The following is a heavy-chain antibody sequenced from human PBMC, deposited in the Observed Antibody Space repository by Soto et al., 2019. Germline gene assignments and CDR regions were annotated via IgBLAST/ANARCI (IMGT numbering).Heavy chain of an antibody. CDR2: ISWNSGSI. D-gene: IGHD2-8*01. CDR3: AKDMGIVLTDAFDI. J-gene: IGHJ3*02. Sequence: EVQLVESGGGLVQPGRSLRLSCAASGFTFDDYAMHWVRQAPGKGLEWVSGISWNSGSIGYADSVKGRFTISRDNAKNSLDLQMNSLRAEDTALYYCAKDMGIVLTDAFDIWGQGTMVTVSS. CDR1: GFTFDDYA. V-gene: IGHV3-9*01.